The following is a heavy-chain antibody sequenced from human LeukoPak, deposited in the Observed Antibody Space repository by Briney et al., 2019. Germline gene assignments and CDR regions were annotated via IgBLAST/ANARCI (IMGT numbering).Heavy chain of an antibody. J-gene: IGHJ6*02. Sequence: ASVKVSCKASGYTFTSYGISWVRQAPGQGLEWMGWISAYNGNTNYAQKFQGRVTMTTDTSTSTAYMEVRSLRSDDTAVYYCARDTMVRGVIYFYGMDVWGQGTTVTVSS. V-gene: IGHV1-18*01. CDR2: ISAYNGNT. D-gene: IGHD3-10*01. CDR1: GYTFTSYG. CDR3: ARDTMVRGVIYFYGMDV.